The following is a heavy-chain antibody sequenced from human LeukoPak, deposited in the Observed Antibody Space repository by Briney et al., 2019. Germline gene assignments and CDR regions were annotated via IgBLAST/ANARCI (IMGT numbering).Heavy chain of an antibody. CDR2: INPSGGST. V-gene: IGHV1-46*01. D-gene: IGHD3-3*01. CDR1: GYTFTGYY. CDR3: ARTQGITIFGVDPFSGNWFDP. J-gene: IGHJ5*02. Sequence: ASVKVSCKASGYTFTGYYMHWVRQAPGQGLEWMGIINPSGGSTSYAQKFQGRVTMTRDTSTSTVYMELSSLRSEDTAVYYCARTQGITIFGVDPFSGNWFDPWGQGTLVTVSS.